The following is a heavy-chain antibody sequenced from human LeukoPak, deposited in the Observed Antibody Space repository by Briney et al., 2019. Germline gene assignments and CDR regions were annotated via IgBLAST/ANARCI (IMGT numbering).Heavy chain of an antibody. CDR2: ISWNSGSI. CDR1: GFTFDDYA. J-gene: IGHJ4*02. D-gene: IGHD6-13*01. Sequence: GGSLRLSCAASGFTFDDYAMHWVRQAPGKGLEWVSGISWNSGSIGYADSVKGRFTISRDNAKNSLYLQMNSLRAEDMALYYCAKAAGSWYYDYWGQGTLVTVTS. V-gene: IGHV3-9*03. CDR3: AKAAGSWYYDY.